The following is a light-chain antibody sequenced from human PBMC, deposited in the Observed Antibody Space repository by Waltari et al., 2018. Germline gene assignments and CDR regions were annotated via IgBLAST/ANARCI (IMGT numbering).Light chain of an antibody. J-gene: IGKJ2*01. CDR3: QQSYIIPYT. CDR2: TAS. CDR1: QSISSY. V-gene: IGKV1-39*01. Sequence: DIQMTQSPSSLSASVGDRVTITCRASQSISSYFNWSQQKPGKAPRLLIFTASSLESGVPSRFRGRGSGTDFTLTISSLQPEDFATYYCQQSYIIPYTFGQGTKLEIK.